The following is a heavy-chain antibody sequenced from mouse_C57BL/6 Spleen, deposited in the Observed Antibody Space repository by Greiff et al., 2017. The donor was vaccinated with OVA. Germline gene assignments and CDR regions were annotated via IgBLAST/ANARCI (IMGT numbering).Heavy chain of an antibody. D-gene: IGHD2-4*01. Sequence: QVQLQQPGTELVKPGASVKLSCKASGYTFTSYWMHWVKQRPGQGLEWIGNINPSNGGTNYNEKFKSKATLTVDKSSSTAYMPLSSLTSEDSAVYYCARPPYDYGYWYFDVWGTGTTVTVSS. V-gene: IGHV1-53*01. J-gene: IGHJ1*03. CDR2: INPSNGGT. CDR3: ARPPYDYGYWYFDV. CDR1: GYTFTSYW.